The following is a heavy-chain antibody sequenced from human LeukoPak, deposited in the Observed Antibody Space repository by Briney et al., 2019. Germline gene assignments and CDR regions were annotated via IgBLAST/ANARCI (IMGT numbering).Heavy chain of an antibody. Sequence: SETLSLTCAVYGGSFSGYYWSWIRQPPGKGLVWIGEINHSGSTNYNPSLKSRVTISVDTSKNQFSLKVSSVTAADTAVYYYASCNGDIVVVPAAIRHYYYYMDVWGKGTTVTVSS. CDR3: ASCNGDIVVVPAAIRHYYYYMDV. CDR2: INHSGST. CDR1: GGSFSGYY. D-gene: IGHD2-2*02. V-gene: IGHV4-34*01. J-gene: IGHJ6*03.